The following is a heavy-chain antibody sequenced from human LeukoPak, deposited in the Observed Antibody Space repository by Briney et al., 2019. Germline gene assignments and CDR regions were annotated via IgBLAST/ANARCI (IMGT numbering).Heavy chain of an antibody. Sequence: SETLSLTCTVSGASISSYYWSWIRQPPGKGLEWIGYIYHSGSTYYNPSLKSRVTISVDRSKNQFSLKLSSVTAADTAVYYCARAYGSGSYYYIDYWGQGTLVTVSS. D-gene: IGHD3-10*01. CDR2: IYHSGST. CDR1: GASISSYY. J-gene: IGHJ4*02. CDR3: ARAYGSGSYYYIDY. V-gene: IGHV4-59*12.